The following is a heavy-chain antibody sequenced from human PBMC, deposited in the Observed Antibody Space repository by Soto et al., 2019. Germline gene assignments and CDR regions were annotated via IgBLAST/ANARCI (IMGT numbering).Heavy chain of an antibody. V-gene: IGHV1-2*02. CDR3: GRGRSGQIVVFY. J-gene: IGHJ4*02. CDR2: INPNSGGT. D-gene: IGHD1-26*01. Sequence: GASVKVSCKASGYSLSGYYLHWVRQAPGQGPEWMGWINPNSGGTKYVQKFQGRVTMTRDTSISTVYLELSRLRSDDTAVYYCGRGRSGQIVVFYWGQGTPVTVSS. CDR1: GYSLSGYY.